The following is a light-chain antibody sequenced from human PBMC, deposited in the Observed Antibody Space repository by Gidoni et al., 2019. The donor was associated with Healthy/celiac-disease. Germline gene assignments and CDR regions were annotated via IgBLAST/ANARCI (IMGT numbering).Light chain of an antibody. CDR1: QSISSY. J-gene: IGKJ1*01. Sequence: IQLTQSPSSLSASVGDRVTITCRASQSISSYLNWYQQKPGKAPKLLIYAASSLQSGVPSRFSGSGSGTDCTLTSSSLQPEDFATYYCQQSYSTTWTFGQGTKVEIK. CDR3: QQSYSTTWT. CDR2: AAS. V-gene: IGKV1-39*01.